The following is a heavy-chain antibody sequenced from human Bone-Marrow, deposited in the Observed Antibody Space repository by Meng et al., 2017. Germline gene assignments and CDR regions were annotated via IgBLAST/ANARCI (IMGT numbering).Heavy chain of an antibody. CDR2: ISSSGSTI. V-gene: IGHV3-11*01. CDR1: GFTFSDYY. CDR3: AKDILMSYDSSGYYRSPVAFDI. Sequence: GESLKISCAASGFTFSDYYMSWIRQAPGKGLEWVSYISSSGSTIYYADSVKGRFTISRDNAKNSLYLQMNSLRAEDTALYYCAKDILMSYDSSGYYRSPVAFDIWGQGTMVTVSS. J-gene: IGHJ3*02. D-gene: IGHD3-22*01.